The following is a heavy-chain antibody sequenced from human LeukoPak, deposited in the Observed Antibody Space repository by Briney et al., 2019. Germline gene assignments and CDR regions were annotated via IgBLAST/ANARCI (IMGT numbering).Heavy chain of an antibody. CDR2: ISTDGYTT. J-gene: IGHJ4*02. CDR3: AKLRTAMVPYFDY. D-gene: IGHD5-18*01. Sequence: GGSMRLSCAASGLAFSAYKMHWVRQAPRKGLVWVSRISTDGYTTDYADFVQGRFTASRDNTKNTWSLEMNSLRAEDTAVYYCAKLRTAMVPYFDYWGQGTLVTVSS. CDR1: GLAFSAYK. V-gene: IGHV3-74*01.